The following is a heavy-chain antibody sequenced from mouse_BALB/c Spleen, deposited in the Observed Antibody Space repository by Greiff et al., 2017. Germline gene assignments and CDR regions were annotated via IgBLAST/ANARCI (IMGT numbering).Heavy chain of an antibody. D-gene: IGHD1-1*01. Sequence: AAGGVDFSRYWMSWVRQAPGKGLEWIGEINPDSSTINYTPSLKDKFIISRDNAKNTLYLQMSKVRSEDTALYYCARLITTGYFDVWGAGTTVTVSS. CDR3: ARLITTGYFDV. J-gene: IGHJ1*01. CDR1: GVDFSRYW. CDR2: INPDSSTI. V-gene: IGHV4-1*02.